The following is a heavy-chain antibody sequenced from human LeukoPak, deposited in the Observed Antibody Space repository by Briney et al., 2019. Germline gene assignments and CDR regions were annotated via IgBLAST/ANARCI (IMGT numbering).Heavy chain of an antibody. CDR2: MNPNSGNT. CDR1: GYTFTSYD. CDR3: ARGGIVGALSSYYYYYGMDV. Sequence: ALVKVSCKASGYTFTSYDINWVRQATGQGLEWMGWMNPNSGNTGYAQKFQGRVTMTRNTSISTAYMELSSLRSEDTAVYYCARGGIVGALSSYYYYYGMDVWGQGTTVTVSS. V-gene: IGHV1-8*01. J-gene: IGHJ6*02. D-gene: IGHD1-26*01.